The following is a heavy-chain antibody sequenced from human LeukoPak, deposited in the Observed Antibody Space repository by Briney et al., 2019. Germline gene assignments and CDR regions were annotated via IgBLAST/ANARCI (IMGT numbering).Heavy chain of an antibody. D-gene: IGHD6-13*01. J-gene: IGHJ5*02. CDR1: GGSISSYY. CDR2: IYYSGST. Sequence: KSSETLSLTCTVSGGSISSYYWSWIRQPPGKGLEWIGYIYYSGSTNYNPSLKSRVTISVDTSKNQFSLKLSSVTAADTAVYYCARVHSAAGSYWFDPWGQGTLVTVSS. V-gene: IGHV4-59*01. CDR3: ARVHSAAGSYWFDP.